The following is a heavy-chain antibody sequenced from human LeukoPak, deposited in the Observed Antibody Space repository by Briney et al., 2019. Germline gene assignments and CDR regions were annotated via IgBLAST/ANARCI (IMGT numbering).Heavy chain of an antibody. CDR1: GFTFSSYA. J-gene: IGHJ4*02. V-gene: IGHV3-23*01. CDR2: ISGSGGST. CDR3: ANQGYSSGWYVDY. D-gene: IGHD6-19*01. Sequence: GGSLRLSCAASGFTFSSYAMSWVRQAPGKGLEWVSAISGSGGSTYYADSVEGRFTISRDNSKNTLYLQMNSLRAEDTAVYYCANQGYSSGWYVDYWGQGTLVTVSS.